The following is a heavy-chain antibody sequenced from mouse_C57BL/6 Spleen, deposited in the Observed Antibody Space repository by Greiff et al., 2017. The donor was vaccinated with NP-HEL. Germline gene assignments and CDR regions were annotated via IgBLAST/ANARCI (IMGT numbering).Heavy chain of an antibody. Sequence: VQLQQSGPVLVKPGASVKMSCKASGYTFTDYYMNWVKQSHGKSLEWIGVINPYNGGTSYNQKFKGKATLTVDKSSSTAYMELNSLTSEDSAVYYCARELEAVVRYFDVWGTGTTVTVSS. D-gene: IGHD1-1*01. CDR3: ARELEAVVRYFDV. CDR1: GYTFTDYY. CDR2: INPYNGGT. V-gene: IGHV1-19*01. J-gene: IGHJ1*03.